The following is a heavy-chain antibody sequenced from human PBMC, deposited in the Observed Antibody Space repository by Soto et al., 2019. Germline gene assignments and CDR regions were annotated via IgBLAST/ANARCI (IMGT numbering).Heavy chain of an antibody. Sequence: SETLSLTCAVYGGSFSGYYWSWIRQPPGKGLEWIGEINHSGSTNYNPSLKSRVTISGDTSKNQFSLKLSSVTAADTAVYYCARRGLLWFGEFLIDYWGQGTLAT. J-gene: IGHJ4*02. CDR1: GGSFSGYY. CDR3: ARRGLLWFGEFLIDY. V-gene: IGHV4-34*01. D-gene: IGHD3-10*01. CDR2: INHSGST.